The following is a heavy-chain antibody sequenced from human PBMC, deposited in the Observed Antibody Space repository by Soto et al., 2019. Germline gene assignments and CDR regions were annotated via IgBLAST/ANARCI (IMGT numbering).Heavy chain of an antibody. CDR2: ISGSGGST. J-gene: IGHJ4*02. CDR1: GFTFSSYA. D-gene: IGHD3-10*01. CDR3: ARTPLPVRWYFDY. Sequence: PGGSLRLSCAASGFTFSSYAMSWVRQAPGKGLEWVSAISGSGGSTYYADSVKGRFTISRDNSKNTLYLQMNSLRAEDTAVYYCARTPLPVRWYFDYWGQGTLVTVSS. V-gene: IGHV3-23*01.